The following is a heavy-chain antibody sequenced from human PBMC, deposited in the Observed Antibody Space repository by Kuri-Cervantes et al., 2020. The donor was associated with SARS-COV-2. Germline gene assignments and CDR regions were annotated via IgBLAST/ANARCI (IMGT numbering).Heavy chain of an antibody. J-gene: IGHJ4*02. V-gene: IGHV3-33*06. CDR2: IWYDGTNK. CDR3: AKALSGCAGDCPTR. CDR1: GFTFNTYG. D-gene: IGHD2-21*01. Sequence: GESLKISCAASGFTFNTYGMHWVRQAPGKGLEWVAVIWYDGTNKYYEDSVKGRFIISRDNSKGTLYLQMNSLRAEDAAVYYCAKALSGCAGDCPTRWGQGTLVTVSS.